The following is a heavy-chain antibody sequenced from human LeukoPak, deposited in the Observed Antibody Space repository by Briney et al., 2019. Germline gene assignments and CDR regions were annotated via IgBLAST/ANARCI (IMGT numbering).Heavy chain of an antibody. D-gene: IGHD6-19*01. Sequence: SETLSLTCTVYGGSFSGYYWNWIRKPPAQGLELNGEINHNGSTNYNPSLKSRVSISVDTSKNQFSLKLSSVTAADTAVYYCARVGIAVAGTTDFDYWGQGTPVTVSS. V-gene: IGHV4-34*01. CDR3: ARVGIAVAGTTDFDY. CDR1: GGSFSGYY. CDR2: INHNGST. J-gene: IGHJ4*02.